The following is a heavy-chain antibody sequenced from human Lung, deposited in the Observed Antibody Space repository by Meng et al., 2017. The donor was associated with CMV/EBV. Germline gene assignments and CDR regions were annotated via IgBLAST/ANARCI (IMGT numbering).Heavy chain of an antibody. V-gene: IGHV3-43D*04. CDR1: GFSVDDYA. CDR3: AKDNDYDSSGYYFDY. J-gene: IGHJ4*02. D-gene: IGHD3-22*01. Sequence: SXAASGFSVDDYAMHWVRQAPGKGLEWVSLITWDGISTYYADSVKGRFTISRDNSKNFLYLEMHSLRAEDSAFYYCAKDNDYDSSGYYFDYWDQGTXVXVAS. CDR2: ITWDGIST.